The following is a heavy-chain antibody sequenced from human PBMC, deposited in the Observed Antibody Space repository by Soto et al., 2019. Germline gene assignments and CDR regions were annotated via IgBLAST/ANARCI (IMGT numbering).Heavy chain of an antibody. J-gene: IGHJ5*02. CDR1: GGSISSGGYY. Sequence: SETLSLTCTVSGGSISSGGYYWSWIRQHPGKGLEWIGYIYYSGRTYYNPSLHSRVSIAVDTTENQFSLKLTSVTAADTSVHYCARGSFSSSSSWFDPWGRGTLVTVSS. CDR3: ARGSFSSSSSWFDP. V-gene: IGHV4-31*03. CDR2: IYYSGRT. D-gene: IGHD6-6*01.